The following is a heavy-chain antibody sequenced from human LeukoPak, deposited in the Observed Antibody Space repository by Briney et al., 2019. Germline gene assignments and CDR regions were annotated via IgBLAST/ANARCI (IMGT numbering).Heavy chain of an antibody. Sequence: PSETLSLTCTVSGGSISSYYWSWIRQPAGKGLEWIGRIYTSGSTNYNPSLKSRVTMSVDTSKNQFSLKLSSVTAADTAVYYCARDRNNYGDYGFDYWGQGTLVTVSS. CDR2: IYTSGST. D-gene: IGHD4-17*01. J-gene: IGHJ4*02. V-gene: IGHV4-4*07. CDR1: GGSISSYY. CDR3: ARDRNNYGDYGFDY.